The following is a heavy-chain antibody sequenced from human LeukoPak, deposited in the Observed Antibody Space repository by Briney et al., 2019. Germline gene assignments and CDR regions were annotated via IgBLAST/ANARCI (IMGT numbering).Heavy chain of an antibody. CDR1: GYSFTMYY. CDR3: ARALVPAAQRLSS. V-gene: IGHV1-2*02. Sequence: ASVKVSCKASGYSFTMYYIHWVRQAPGQGLEWMGWINPNTGGTKYAQKFQGRVTMTRDTSISTAYMEVTRLTSDDTAVYYCARALVPAAQRLSSWGQGTLVTVSS. CDR2: INPNTGGT. J-gene: IGHJ5*02. D-gene: IGHD2-2*01.